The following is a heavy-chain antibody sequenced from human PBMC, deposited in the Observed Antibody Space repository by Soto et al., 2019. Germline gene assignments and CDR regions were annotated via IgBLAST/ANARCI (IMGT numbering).Heavy chain of an antibody. J-gene: IGHJ5*02. D-gene: IGHD3-10*01. V-gene: IGHV3-23*01. CDR2: ISGSGGST. CDR1: GFTFSSYA. Sequence: GALRLSCAASGFTFSSYAMSWVRQAPGKGLEWVSAISGSGGSTYYADSVKGRFTISRDNSKNTLYLQMNSLRAEDTAVYYCAKEPLLTMVRGVNWFDPWGQGTLVTVSS. CDR3: AKEPLLTMVRGVNWFDP.